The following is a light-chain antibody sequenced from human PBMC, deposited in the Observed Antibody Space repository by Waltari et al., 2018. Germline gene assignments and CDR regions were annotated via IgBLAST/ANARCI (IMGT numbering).Light chain of an antibody. Sequence: SVKLTCTLSSGHSSYAIAWHQQQPEKGPRYLMKLNSDGSHSKGDGIPDRFSGSSSGAERYLIISSLQSEDEADYYCQTWGTGIHWVFGGGTKLTVL. V-gene: IGLV4-69*01. CDR1: SGHSSYA. J-gene: IGLJ3*02. CDR3: QTWGTGIHWV. CDR2: LNSDGSH.